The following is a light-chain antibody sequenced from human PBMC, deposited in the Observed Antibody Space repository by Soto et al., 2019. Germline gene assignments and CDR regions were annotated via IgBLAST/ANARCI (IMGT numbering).Light chain of an antibody. V-gene: IGKV1-8*01. CDR2: AAS. CDR1: QGISRY. Sequence: AIRMTQSPSSFSASTGDRVTITCRASQGISRYLAWYQQKPGKAPKLLIYAASTLQSGVPSRFSGSGSGTDFTLTISCLQSEEFATDYCQQYYSYPHTFGQGTKVEIK. CDR3: QQYYSYPHT. J-gene: IGKJ1*01.